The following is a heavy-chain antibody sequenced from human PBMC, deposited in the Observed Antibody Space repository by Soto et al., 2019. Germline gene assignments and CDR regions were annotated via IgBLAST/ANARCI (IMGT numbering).Heavy chain of an antibody. CDR3: ARGDYDYVWGSYRPDGWFDP. V-gene: IGHV1-69*06. CDR2: IIPIFGTA. D-gene: IGHD3-16*02. CDR1: GGTFSSYA. J-gene: IGHJ5*02. Sequence: QVQLVQSGAEVKKPGSSVKVSCKASGGTFSSYAISWVRQAPGQGLEWMGGIIPIFGTANYAQKFQGRVTITADKSTSTDYMELSSLRSEDTAVYYCARGDYDYVWGSYRPDGWFDPWGQGTLVTVSS.